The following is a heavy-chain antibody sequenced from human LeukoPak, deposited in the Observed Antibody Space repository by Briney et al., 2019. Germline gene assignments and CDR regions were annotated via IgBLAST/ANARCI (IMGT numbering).Heavy chain of an antibody. CDR1: GYTFTSYG. CDR3: ARDKPAVTTSYYYGMDV. Sequence: ASVKVSCKASGYTFTSYGISWVRQAPGQGLERMGWISAYNGNTNYAQKLQGRVTMTTDTSTSTAYMELRSLRSDDTAVYYCARDKPAVTTSYYYGMDVWGKGTTVTVSS. D-gene: IGHD4-17*01. CDR2: ISAYNGNT. V-gene: IGHV1-18*04. J-gene: IGHJ6*04.